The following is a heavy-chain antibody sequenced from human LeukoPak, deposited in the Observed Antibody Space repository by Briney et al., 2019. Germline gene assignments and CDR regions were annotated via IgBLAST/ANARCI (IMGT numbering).Heavy chain of an antibody. J-gene: IGHJ6*03. CDR3: ARVTQGATTENYFYYYMDV. V-gene: IGHV3-21*01. CDR2: ITSRSSHI. D-gene: IGHD4-11*01. CDR1: GFAFNSYT. Sequence: GGSLRLSCEASGFAFNSYTITWVRQAPGKGLESVSSITSRSSHIYIADSVKGRFTISRDNAKNSLFLQMSSLRVEDTAVYYCARVTQGATTENYFYYYMDVWGKGTTVTGSS.